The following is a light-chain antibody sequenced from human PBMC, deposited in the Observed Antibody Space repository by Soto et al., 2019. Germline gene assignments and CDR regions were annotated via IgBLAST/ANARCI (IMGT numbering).Light chain of an antibody. CDR1: QSVSSDY. CDR3: QQYGSSPLT. V-gene: IGKV3-20*01. J-gene: IGKJ4*01. Sequence: EIVLTQSPGTLSLSPGERATLSCRASQSVSSDYLAWYQQKPGQAPRLLIYGASSRATVIPARFSGSGSGTDFTLTISRLEPEDFAVYYWQQYGSSPLTFGGGTKVEIK. CDR2: GAS.